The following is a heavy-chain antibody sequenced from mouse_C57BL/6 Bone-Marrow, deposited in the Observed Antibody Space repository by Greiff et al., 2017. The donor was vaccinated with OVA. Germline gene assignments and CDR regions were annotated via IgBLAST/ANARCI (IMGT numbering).Heavy chain of an antibody. Sequence: EVMLVESGPGLAKPSQTLSLTCSVTGYSITSDYWNWIRKFPGNKLEYMGYISYSGSTYYNPSLNSRISISRDTSKNQDYLQLNSVTTEDTATDYCAREGDYYGSSDDWGQGTTLTVSS. V-gene: IGHV3-8*01. CDR3: AREGDYYGSSDD. J-gene: IGHJ2*01. CDR1: GYSITSDY. CDR2: ISYSGST. D-gene: IGHD1-1*01.